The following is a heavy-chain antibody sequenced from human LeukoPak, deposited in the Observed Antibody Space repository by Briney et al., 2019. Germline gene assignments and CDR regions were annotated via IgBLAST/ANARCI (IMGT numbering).Heavy chain of an antibody. CDR2: ISSSSSYI. J-gene: IGHJ4*02. Sequence: GGSLRLSCAASGFTFSSYSMNWVRQAPGKGLEWVSSISSSSSYIHYADSVKGRFTISRDNAKNSLYLQMNSLRAEDTAVYYCARVGTATHMMVVVTADYWGQGTLVTVSS. D-gene: IGHD3-22*01. V-gene: IGHV3-21*01. CDR1: GFTFSSYS. CDR3: ARVGTATHMMVVVTADY.